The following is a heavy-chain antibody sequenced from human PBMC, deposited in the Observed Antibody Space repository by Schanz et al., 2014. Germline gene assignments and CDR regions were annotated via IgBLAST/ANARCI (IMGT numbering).Heavy chain of an antibody. CDR1: GGSISSSDW. CDR2: IYHSGST. V-gene: IGHV4-4*02. J-gene: IGHJ5*02. CDR3: ARGHHPHGITVAARGFDP. D-gene: IGHD6-19*01. Sequence: QVQLQESGPGLVKPSGTLSLTCAVSGGSISSSDWWSWVRQPPGKGLEWIGEIYHSGSTNYNPSLKTRFTKSVDKPKKQFSLKMTSMTAADTAVYYCARGHHPHGITVAARGFDPWGQGTLVTGSS.